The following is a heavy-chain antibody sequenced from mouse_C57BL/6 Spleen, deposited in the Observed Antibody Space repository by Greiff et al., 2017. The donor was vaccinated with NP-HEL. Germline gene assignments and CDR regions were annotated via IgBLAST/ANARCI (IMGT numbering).Heavy chain of an antibody. CDR1: GYTFTSYW. V-gene: IGHV1-64*01. Sequence: QVQLQQPGAELVKPGASVKLSCKASGYTFTSYWMHWVKQRPGQGLEWIGMIHPTSGSTNYNEKFKSKATLTVDKSSSTAYMQLSSLTSEDSAVYYCARYGTYYYGSSPDWYFEVWGTGTTVTVSS. CDR3: ARYGTYYYGSSPDWYFEV. CDR2: IHPTSGST. D-gene: IGHD1-1*01. J-gene: IGHJ1*03.